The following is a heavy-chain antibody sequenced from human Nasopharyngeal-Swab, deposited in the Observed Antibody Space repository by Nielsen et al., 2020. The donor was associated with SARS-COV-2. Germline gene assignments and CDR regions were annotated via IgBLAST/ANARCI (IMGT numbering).Heavy chain of an antibody. V-gene: IGHV3-48*02. CDR1: GFTFSTYS. Sequence: GESLKISCAASGFTFSTYSMNWVRQAPGKGPEWVSYISSSGSTIFYADSVKGRFTISRDNARNSLYLQMNSLRDEDTAVYYCARANYGSGSYYKDGMDVWGQGTTVTVSS. CDR2: ISSSGSTI. J-gene: IGHJ6*02. CDR3: ARANYGSGSYYKDGMDV. D-gene: IGHD3-10*01.